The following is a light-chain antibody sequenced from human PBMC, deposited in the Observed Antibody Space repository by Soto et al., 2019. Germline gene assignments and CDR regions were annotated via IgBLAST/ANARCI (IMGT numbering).Light chain of an antibody. J-gene: IGKJ1*01. CDR2: WAT. CDR3: HQYFSYPPST. V-gene: IGKV4-1*01. CDR1: QSILSTSNNRNY. Sequence: DIVMTQSPDSLAVSLGERATINCKSTQSILSTSNNRNYLAWYQQKPGQPPKLLIYWATSREFWVPDRFTGSGSGTAYTLTTGRLLAEDVAVYYCHQYFSYPPSTFGQGTTGEIK.